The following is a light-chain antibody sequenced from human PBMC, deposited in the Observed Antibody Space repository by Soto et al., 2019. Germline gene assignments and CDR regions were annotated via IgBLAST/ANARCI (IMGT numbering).Light chain of an antibody. CDR2: GAS. J-gene: IGKJ1*01. CDR3: QVPNSYSQT. CDR1: QSIRYY. V-gene: IGKV1-5*01. Sequence: DIQLTQSPPTLSASVGDRVTITCRASQSIRYYLAWYQQMPGKAPKLLSYGASSLQSGVPSRFSDSGSGTEYPLTSSSRRPVEFATYYWQVPNSYSQTFGRGNNVEIK.